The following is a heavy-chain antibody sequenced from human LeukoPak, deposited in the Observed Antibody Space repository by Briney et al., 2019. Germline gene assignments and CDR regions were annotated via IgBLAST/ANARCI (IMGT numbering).Heavy chain of an antibody. Sequence: ASVKVSCKASGYTFTSYGISWVRQAPGQGLEWMGWIGAYNGNTNYAQKLQGRVTMTTDTSTSTAYMELRSLRSDDTAVYYCARWRDYYDSSGYGYWGQGTLVTVSS. D-gene: IGHD3-22*01. CDR3: ARWRDYYDSSGYGY. J-gene: IGHJ4*02. V-gene: IGHV1-18*01. CDR2: IGAYNGNT. CDR1: GYTFTSYG.